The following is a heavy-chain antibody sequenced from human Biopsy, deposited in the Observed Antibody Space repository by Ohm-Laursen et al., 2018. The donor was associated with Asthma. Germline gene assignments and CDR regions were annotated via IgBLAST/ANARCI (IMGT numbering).Heavy chain of an antibody. Sequence: SLRLPCAAPGFMFRSFGMHWVRQAPGKGLEWVANINQDGNEINYMDSVKGRFTISRDNAKNSLYLQMNNLRVEDTAVYYCARNRGREVFDYWGQGTLVTVSS. CDR3: ARNRGREVFDY. CDR2: INQDGNEI. D-gene: IGHD3-10*01. CDR1: GFMFRSFG. J-gene: IGHJ4*02. V-gene: IGHV3-7*01.